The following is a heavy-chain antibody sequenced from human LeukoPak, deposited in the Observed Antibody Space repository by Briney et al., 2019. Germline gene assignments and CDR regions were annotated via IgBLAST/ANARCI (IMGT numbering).Heavy chain of an antibody. D-gene: IGHD1-26*01. V-gene: IGHV3-21*01. CDR2: ISSSSSYI. CDR1: GFTFSSYS. J-gene: IGHJ4*02. CDR3: ARDTAKTSIVGASDGY. Sequence: GSLRLSCAASGFTFSSYSMNWVRQAPGKGLEWVSSISSSSSYIYYADPVKGRFTISRDNAKNSLYLQMNSLRAEDTAVYYCARDTAKTSIVGASDGYWGQGTLVTVSS.